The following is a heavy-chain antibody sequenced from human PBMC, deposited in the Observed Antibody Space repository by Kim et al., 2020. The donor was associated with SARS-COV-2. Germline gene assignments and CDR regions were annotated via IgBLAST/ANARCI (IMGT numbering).Heavy chain of an antibody. Sequence: GGSLRLSCTASGFTFDENAMHWVRQGPGRGLDWLSLISGDGGRTYYADSVKGRFTVSRDNNKNSLYLQMNSLSTEDTAFYYCARYGSGNYIDYWGQGTLV. CDR1: GFTFDENA. CDR3: ARYGSGNYIDY. J-gene: IGHJ4*02. CDR2: ISGDGGRT. V-gene: IGHV3-43*02. D-gene: IGHD3-10*01.